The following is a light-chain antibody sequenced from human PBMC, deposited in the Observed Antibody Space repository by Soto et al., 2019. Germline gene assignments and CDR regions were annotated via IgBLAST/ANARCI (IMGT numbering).Light chain of an antibody. CDR3: SSYAGSSNLV. V-gene: IGLV2-8*01. CDR1: NNDIGGYNY. CDR2: EVT. J-gene: IGLJ2*01. Sequence: QSVLTQPPSASGSPGQSVTISCTGTNNDIGGYNYVSWYQHHPGKAPQLIIYEVTKRPSGVLNRFSGSKFGNTASLTVAGLQTYDEAEYFCSSYAGSSNLVFGTGTQLTVL.